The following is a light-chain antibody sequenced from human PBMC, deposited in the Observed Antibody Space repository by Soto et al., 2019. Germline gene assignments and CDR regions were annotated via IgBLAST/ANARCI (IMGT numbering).Light chain of an antibody. J-gene: IGLJ2*01. CDR3: TSFAGRNNLL. CDR2: EAT. Sequence: QSVLAQPPSASGSPGQSVTVSCTGISGAVGGYNYVSWYQQHPGKAPRLMIYEATKRPAGVPIRFSGSWSGNTASLTVSGLQPEDEADYFCTSFAGRNNLLFGGGTKLTVL. CDR1: SGAVGGYNY. V-gene: IGLV2-8*01.